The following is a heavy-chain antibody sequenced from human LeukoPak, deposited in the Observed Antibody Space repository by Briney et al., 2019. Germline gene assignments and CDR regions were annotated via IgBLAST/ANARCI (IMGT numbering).Heavy chain of an antibody. J-gene: IGHJ4*02. CDR1: GFTFSSYA. CDR3: AKDMGYCSGGSCYSIGVSGY. Sequence: PGGSLRLSCAASGFTFSSYAMSWVRQAPGKGLEWVSAISGSGGSTYYADSVKGRFTISRDNSKNTLYLQMNSLRAEDTAVYYCAKDMGYCSGGSCYSIGVSGYWGQGTLVTVSS. V-gene: IGHV3-23*01. D-gene: IGHD2-15*01. CDR2: ISGSGGST.